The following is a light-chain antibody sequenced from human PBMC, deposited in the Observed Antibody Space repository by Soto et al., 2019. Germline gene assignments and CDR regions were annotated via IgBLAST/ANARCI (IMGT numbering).Light chain of an antibody. CDR3: AAWDDSLSGPV. J-gene: IGLJ3*02. CDR2: RND. Sequence: QSVLTQPPSASGTPGRRVAISCSGSHSNIGGNYVYWYQQYPGTAPKLLIFRNDQRPSGVPDRFSGSTSGTSASLAISGLRSEDEADYYCAAWDDSLSGPVFGGGTKLTVL. CDR1: HSNIGGNY. V-gene: IGLV1-47*01.